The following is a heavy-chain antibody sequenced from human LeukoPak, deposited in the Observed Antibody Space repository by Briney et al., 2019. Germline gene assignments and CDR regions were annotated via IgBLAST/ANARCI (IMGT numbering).Heavy chain of an antibody. CDR2: INAGNGNT. CDR1: GYTFTSYA. CDR3: ARDPGWLDFDY. J-gene: IGHJ4*02. D-gene: IGHD6-19*01. Sequence: ASVKVSCKASGYTFTSYAMHWVRQAPGQRLEWMGWINAGNGNTKYSQKFQGRVTITRDTSASTAYMELSSLSSEDTAVYYCARDPGWLDFDYWGQGTLVTVSS. V-gene: IGHV1-3*01.